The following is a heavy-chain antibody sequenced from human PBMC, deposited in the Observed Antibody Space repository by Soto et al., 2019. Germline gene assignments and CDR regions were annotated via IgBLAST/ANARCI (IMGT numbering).Heavy chain of an antibody. V-gene: IGHV4-59*01. CDR2: IYYSGST. CDR1: GGSISSYY. J-gene: IGHJ6*02. CDR3: ARGKGVGTYYYYYYGMDV. Sequence: SETLSLTCTVSGGSISSYYWSWIRQPPGKGLEWIGYIYYSGSTNYNPSLKSRVTISVDTSKNQFSLKLSSVTAADTAVYYCARGKGVGTYYYYYYGMDVWGQGTTVTVS. D-gene: IGHD1-26*01.